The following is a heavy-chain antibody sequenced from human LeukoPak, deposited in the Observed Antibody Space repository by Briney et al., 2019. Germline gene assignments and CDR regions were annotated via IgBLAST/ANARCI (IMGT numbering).Heavy chain of an antibody. CDR2: IYYSGST. CDR1: GGSISSYY. Sequence: SETLSLTCTVSGGSISSYYWSWIRQPPGKGLEWIGYIYYSGSTNYNPSLKSRVTISVDTSKNQFSLKLSSVTAADTAVYYCARSEYYYDSSGYSDYWGQGTLVTVSS. CDR3: ARSEYYYDSSGYSDY. V-gene: IGHV4-59*01. J-gene: IGHJ4*02. D-gene: IGHD3-22*01.